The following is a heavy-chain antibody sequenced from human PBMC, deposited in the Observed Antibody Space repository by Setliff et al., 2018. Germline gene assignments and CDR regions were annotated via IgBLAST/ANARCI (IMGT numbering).Heavy chain of an antibody. Sequence: ASVKVSCKASGYTFTSYDINWVRQATGRGLEWMGWMNPNSGNTGYAQKFQGRVTITRNTSISTAYMELSSLRSEDTAVYYCARIIPPQWLQNRGAFDIWGQGTMVTVSS. V-gene: IGHV1-8*03. D-gene: IGHD5-18*01. J-gene: IGHJ3*02. CDR1: GYTFTSYD. CDR2: MNPNSGNT. CDR3: ARIIPPQWLQNRGAFDI.